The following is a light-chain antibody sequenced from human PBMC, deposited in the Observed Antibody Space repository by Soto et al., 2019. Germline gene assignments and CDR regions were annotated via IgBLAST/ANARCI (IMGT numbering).Light chain of an antibody. V-gene: IGLV2-14*01. CDR3: NSYTTSSTYV. J-gene: IGLJ1*01. CDR1: ISDVGGYNY. CDR2: EVT. Sequence: QSVLTQPASLSGSPGQSITISCTGTISDVGGYNYVSWYQQHPGKAPKLMIYEVTNRPSGVSNRFSGSKSGNTASLTISGLQAEDEADYYCNSYTTSSTYVFRTGTKVTVL.